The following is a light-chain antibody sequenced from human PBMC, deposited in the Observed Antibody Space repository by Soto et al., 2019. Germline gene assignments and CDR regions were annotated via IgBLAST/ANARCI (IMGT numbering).Light chain of an antibody. V-gene: IGKV1-39*01. CDR2: GAS. J-gene: IGKJ2*01. CDR3: QESYSSPYF. CDR1: RSISRY. Sequence: DIRLTQSPASLSASVGDRVSITCRTSRSISRYLNWYQQKLGKAPKLLIYGASTLQGGVPSRFSGSGSGTNFTLTISGLQPEDFATYYCQESYSSPYFFGQGTKLEMK.